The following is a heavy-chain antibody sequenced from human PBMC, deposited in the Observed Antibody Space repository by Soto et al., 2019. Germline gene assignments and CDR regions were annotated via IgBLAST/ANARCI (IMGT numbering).Heavy chain of an antibody. CDR3: ARWLQSFEY. CDR1: GGSISSYY. Sequence: PSETLSLTCTVSGGSISSYYWSWIRQPPGKGLEWIGYIYYSGRTNYNPSLKSRVTLSVDTSKNQFSLKLSSVTAADTAVYYWARWLQSFEYGGQGTLVTVSS. J-gene: IGHJ4*02. D-gene: IGHD5-12*01. V-gene: IGHV4-59*01. CDR2: IYYSGRT.